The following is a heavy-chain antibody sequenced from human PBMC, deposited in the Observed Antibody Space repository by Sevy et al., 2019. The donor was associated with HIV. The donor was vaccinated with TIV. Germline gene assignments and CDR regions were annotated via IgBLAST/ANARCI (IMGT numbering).Heavy chain of an antibody. V-gene: IGHV1-58*01. CDR1: GFTFTSSA. CDR3: AAGSDYIWGSYRY. D-gene: IGHD3-16*02. CDR2: IVVGSGNT. J-gene: IGHJ4*02. Sequence: ASVKVSCKASGFTFTSSAVQWVRQARGQRLEWIGWIVVGSGNTNYSQKFQERVTITRDMSTSTAYMELSSLRSEDTAVYYCAAGSDYIWGSYRYWGQGTLVTASS.